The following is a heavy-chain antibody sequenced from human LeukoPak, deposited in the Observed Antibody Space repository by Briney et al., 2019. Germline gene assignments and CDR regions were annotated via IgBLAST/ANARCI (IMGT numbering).Heavy chain of an antibody. D-gene: IGHD3-9*01. V-gene: IGHV3-33*06. CDR2: ILNDGKTK. CDR1: GFSFSAYG. CDR3: AQWGDYDILTGYYVSDY. J-gene: IGHJ4*02. Sequence: PGTSLRLSCTESGFSFSAYGMHWVRQAPGKGLEWVALILNDGKTKNYANSVKDRFTISRDNSKNTLYLQMNSLRVEDTAVYYCAQWGDYDILTGYYVSDYWGQGTLVTVSS.